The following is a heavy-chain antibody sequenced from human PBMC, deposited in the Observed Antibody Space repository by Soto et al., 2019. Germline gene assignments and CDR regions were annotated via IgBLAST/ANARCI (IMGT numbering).Heavy chain of an antibody. Sequence: EVQLVESGGGLVKPGGSLRLSCAASGFTFSSYSMNWVRQAPGKGLEWVSSISSSSSYIYYADSVKGRFTISRDNAKNSLYLQMHSLRAEDTDVYYCARDGDIVAPGHIDYWGQGTRVTVSS. CDR2: ISSSSSYI. J-gene: IGHJ4*02. D-gene: IGHD5-12*01. CDR1: GFTFSSYS. V-gene: IGHV3-21*01. CDR3: ARDGDIVAPGHIDY.